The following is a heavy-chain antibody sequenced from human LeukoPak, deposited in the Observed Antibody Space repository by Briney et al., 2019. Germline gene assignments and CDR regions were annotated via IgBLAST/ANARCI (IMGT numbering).Heavy chain of an antibody. CDR1: GGTFSSYA. V-gene: IGHV1-69*05. J-gene: IGHJ6*03. CDR3: ARGAGYSGYDFPYYYYMDV. CDR2: IIPIFGTV. Sequence: GSSVKVSCKASGGTFSSYAINWVRQAPGQGLEWMGGIIPIFGTVNYAQRFQGRVTITTDESTSTAYMELSSLRSEDTAVYYCARGAGYSGYDFPYYYYMDVWGKGTRVTVSS. D-gene: IGHD5-12*01.